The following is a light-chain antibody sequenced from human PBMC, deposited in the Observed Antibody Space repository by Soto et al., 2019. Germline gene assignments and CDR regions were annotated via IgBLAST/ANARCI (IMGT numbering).Light chain of an antibody. Sequence: DIQMTQSPASLSASVGDRVTLTCRASQTMDNYLNWYQQKPGEAPKVLIYKAFILQTGVPSRFSGSGSGTEFSLTISSLQPEDFATYFCQQSYIAPYTFGQGTRLGIK. V-gene: IGKV1-39*01. CDR1: QTMDNY. CDR2: KAF. J-gene: IGKJ2*01. CDR3: QQSYIAPYT.